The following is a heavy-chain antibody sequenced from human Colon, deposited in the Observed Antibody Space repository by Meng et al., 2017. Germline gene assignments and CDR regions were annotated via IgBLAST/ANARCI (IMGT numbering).Heavy chain of an antibody. CDR2: MNPNSDNT. CDR1: GYAFTSYE. CDR3: ARDRIGGFDL. D-gene: IGHD2/OR15-2a*01. J-gene: IGHJ4*02. V-gene: IGHV1-8*01. Sequence: QVQLVQSGAEVKKPGASVKVSCKASGYAFTSYEINWLRQAPGQGLEWMGWMNPNSDNTASAQHFLGRVTMTRDTSINTAYMELTSLRFDDTAVYYCARDRIGGFDLWGQGTLVTVSS.